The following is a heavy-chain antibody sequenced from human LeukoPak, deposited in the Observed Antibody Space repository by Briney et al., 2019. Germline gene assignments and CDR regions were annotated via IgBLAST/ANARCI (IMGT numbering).Heavy chain of an antibody. V-gene: IGHV4-38-2*02. CDR3: ARTRWLQSNVDY. D-gene: IGHD5-24*01. CDR1: DYSNSSGYY. J-gene: IGHJ4*02. CDR2: IYDSGST. Sequence: SETLSLTCTVSDYSNSSGYYCGWIRQPPGKGLEWIGSIYDSGSTYYNPSLKTRVTISVDTSKNQFSLKLSSVTAADTAVYYCARTRWLQSNVDYWGQGTLVTVSS.